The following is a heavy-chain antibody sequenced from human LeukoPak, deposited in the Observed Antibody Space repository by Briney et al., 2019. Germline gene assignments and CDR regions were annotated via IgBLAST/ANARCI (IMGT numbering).Heavy chain of an antibody. J-gene: IGHJ3*02. CDR3: ARDRSGRLGELSFPDAFDI. Sequence: PSGTLSLTCAVSGGSISSSNWWTWVRQPPGKGLEWVSSISSSSSYIYYADSVKGRFTISRDNAKNSLYLQMNNLRAEDTAVYYCARDRSGRLGELSFPDAFDIWGQGTMVTVSS. D-gene: IGHD3-16*02. V-gene: IGHV3-21*01. CDR1: GGSISSSN. CDR2: ISSSSSYI.